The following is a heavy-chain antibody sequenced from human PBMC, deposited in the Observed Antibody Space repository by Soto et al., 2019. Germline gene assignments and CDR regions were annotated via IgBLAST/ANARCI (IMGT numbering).Heavy chain of an antibody. V-gene: IGHV1-8*01. Sequence: QVQLVQSGAEVKKPGASVKVSCKASGYTFTSYDINWVRQATGQGLEWMGWMNPNSGNTGYAQKFQGRVTMTRNTSIRTAYMVLSSLRSEYTAVYYSARATGTNYDFWSGYYLTDYYYYGMDVWGQGTTVTVSS. CDR3: ARATGTNYDFWSGYYLTDYYYYGMDV. CDR2: MNPNSGNT. CDR1: GYTFTSYD. D-gene: IGHD3-3*01. J-gene: IGHJ6*02.